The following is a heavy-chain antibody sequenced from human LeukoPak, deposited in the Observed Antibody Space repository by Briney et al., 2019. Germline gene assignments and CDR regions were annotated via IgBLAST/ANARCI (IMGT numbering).Heavy chain of an antibody. CDR1: GFTFTTYA. CDR3: AKDLGFGGPHDAFDI. D-gene: IGHD3-10*01. CDR2: TSGSGVST. J-gene: IGHJ3*02. V-gene: IGHV3-23*01. Sequence: GGSLRLSCAASGFTFTTYAMSWVRQAPGKGLEWVSATSGSGVSTYYADSVKGRFTISRDNSKNTLYLQMNSLRADDTALYYCAKDLGFGGPHDAFDIWGQGTMVTVSS.